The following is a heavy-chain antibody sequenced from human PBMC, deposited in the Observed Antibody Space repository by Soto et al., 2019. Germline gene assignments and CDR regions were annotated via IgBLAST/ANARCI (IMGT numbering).Heavy chain of an antibody. CDR3: ARHYDFWSGYLAG. D-gene: IGHD3-3*01. CDR2: IYYSGST. Sequence: SETLSLTCTVSGGSISSSSYYWGWIRQPPGKGLEWIGSIYYSGSTYYNPSLKSRVTISVDTSKNQFSLKLSSVTAADTAVYYCARHYDFWSGYLAGWGQGTRVTVSS. CDR1: GGSISSSSYY. V-gene: IGHV4-39*01. J-gene: IGHJ4*02.